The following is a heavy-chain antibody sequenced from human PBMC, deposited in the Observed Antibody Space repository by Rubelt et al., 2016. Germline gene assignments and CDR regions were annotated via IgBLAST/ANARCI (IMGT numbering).Heavy chain of an antibody. CDR1: GFSFSRYA. CDR2: IRGSGGVT. D-gene: IGHD5-24*01. J-gene: IGHJ5*02. CDR3: AKDHSRDGPGA. V-gene: IGHV3-23*01. Sequence: EVQLLESGGGLVQPGGSLRLSCAASGFSFSRYAMSWVRQSPRKGLELVSSIRGSGGVTYYADSVKGRFTISRDNSKNTLHLQMDSLGGEETATYYGAKDHSRDGPGAWGQGTLVTVSS.